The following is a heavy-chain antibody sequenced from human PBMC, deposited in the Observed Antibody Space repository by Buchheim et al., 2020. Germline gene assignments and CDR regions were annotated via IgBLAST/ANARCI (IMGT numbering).Heavy chain of an antibody. Sequence: QVQLQQWGAGLLKPSETLSLTCAVYGGSFSGYYWSWIRQPPGKGLEWIGEINHSGSTNYNPSLKSRVTISVDTSKNQFSLTLGLVTAADTAVYYCARGMGPQTTVTTFGLYYFDYWGQGTL. CDR3: ARGMGPQTTVTTFGLYYFDY. J-gene: IGHJ4*02. CDR1: GGSFSGYY. D-gene: IGHD4-17*01. V-gene: IGHV4-34*01. CDR2: INHSGST.